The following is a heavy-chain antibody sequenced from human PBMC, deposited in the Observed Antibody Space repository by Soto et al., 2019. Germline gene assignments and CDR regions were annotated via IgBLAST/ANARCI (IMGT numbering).Heavy chain of an antibody. CDR2: ISNDVRNI. J-gene: IGHJ4*02. D-gene: IGHD2-2*01. Sequence: GGSLRLSCAASGLTFSTYGFHWVRQAPGKGLEWVAVISNDVRNIHYAESVKGRFTISRDNSKNTLYLQMNSLRPNDTAVYYCVKDTLGGMTPVFMPGPDWGQGTLVTVSS. CDR3: VKDTLGGMTPVFMPGPD. CDR1: GLTFSTYG. V-gene: IGHV3-30*18.